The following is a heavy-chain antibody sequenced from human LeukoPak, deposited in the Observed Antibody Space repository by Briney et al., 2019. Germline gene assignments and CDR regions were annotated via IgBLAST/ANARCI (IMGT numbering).Heavy chain of an antibody. J-gene: IGHJ5*02. CDR1: GYTFTSYD. V-gene: IGHV1-8*03. D-gene: IGHD6-13*01. Sequence: ASVKVSCKASGYTFTSYDINWVRRATGQGLEWMGWMNPNSGNTGYAQKFQGRVTITRNTSISTAYMELSSLRSEDTAVYYCARGDSSSFNWFDPWGQGTLVTVSS. CDR2: MNPNSGNT. CDR3: ARGDSSSFNWFDP.